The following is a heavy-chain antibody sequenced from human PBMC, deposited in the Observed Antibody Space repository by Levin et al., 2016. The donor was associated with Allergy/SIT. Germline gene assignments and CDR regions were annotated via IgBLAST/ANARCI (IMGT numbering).Heavy chain of an antibody. Sequence: GGSLRLSCVASEFTFSSYAMSWVRQAPGKGLESVSTITAGGETTFYADSVKGRFTISRDNSKNTLYLQMNSLRAEDTAVYYCAKDGYRYCSSTSCSIYWGQGILVTVSS. CDR3: AKDGYRYCSSTSCSIY. J-gene: IGHJ4*02. D-gene: IGHD2-2*01. CDR1: EFTFSSYA. V-gene: IGHV3-23*01. CDR2: ITAGGETT.